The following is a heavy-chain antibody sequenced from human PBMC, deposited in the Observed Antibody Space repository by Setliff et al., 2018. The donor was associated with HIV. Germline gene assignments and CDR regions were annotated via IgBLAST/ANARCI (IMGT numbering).Heavy chain of an antibody. Sequence: GESLKISCQGSGYSFTSYWIGWVRQMPGKGLEWMGLIHPIDSDVRYSPSFQGQVTMSADKSINTAYLQWGSLKASDSAMYYCARVGDTSGYHFYIFDLWGQGTMVTVS. CDR3: ARVGDTSGYHFYIFDL. J-gene: IGHJ3*01. D-gene: IGHD5-12*01. CDR2: IHPIDSDV. CDR1: GYSFTSYW. V-gene: IGHV5-51*01.